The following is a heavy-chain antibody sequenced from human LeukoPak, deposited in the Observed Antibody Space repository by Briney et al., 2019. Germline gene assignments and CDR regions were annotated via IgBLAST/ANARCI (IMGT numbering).Heavy chain of an antibody. V-gene: IGHV3-23*01. CDR3: AIMHGYYDGSGYWVQ. D-gene: IGHD3-22*01. CDR2: ITPNADRT. CDR1: GFTFGSYG. J-gene: IGHJ1*01. Sequence: GGSLRLSCAASGFTFGSYGMSWVRQAPGKGLEWVSFITPNADRTSYADSVEGRFTISRDNPRNTLYMQMNSLRHEDTAVYYCAIMHGYYDGSGYWVQWGQGTLVTVSS.